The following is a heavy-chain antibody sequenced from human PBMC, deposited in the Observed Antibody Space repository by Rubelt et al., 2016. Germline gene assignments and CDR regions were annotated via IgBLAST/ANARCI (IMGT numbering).Heavy chain of an antibody. CDR2: ISAYNGNT. V-gene: IGHV1-18*01. Sequence: GQGLEWMGWISAYNGNTNYAQKLQGRVTMTTDTSTSTAYMELRSLRSDDTAVYYCARDRNYGDGGFDYWGQGILVTVSS. CDR3: ARDRNYGDGGFDY. D-gene: IGHD4-17*01. J-gene: IGHJ4*02.